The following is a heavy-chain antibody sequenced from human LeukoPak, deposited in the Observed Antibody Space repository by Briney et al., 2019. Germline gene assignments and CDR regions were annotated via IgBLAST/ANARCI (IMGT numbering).Heavy chain of an antibody. J-gene: IGHJ4*02. CDR3: ARGAPSQGTSTDGYNLFPFFDY. CDR1: GGSFSGYY. CDR2: INHSEST. Sequence: PSETLSLTCAVYGGSFSGYYWSWIRQPPGKGLEWIGEINHSESTNYNPSLKSRVTISVDTSKNQFSLELSSVTAADTAVYYCARGAPSQGTSTDGYNLFPFFDYWGQGTLVTVSS. D-gene: IGHD5-24*01. V-gene: IGHV4-34*01.